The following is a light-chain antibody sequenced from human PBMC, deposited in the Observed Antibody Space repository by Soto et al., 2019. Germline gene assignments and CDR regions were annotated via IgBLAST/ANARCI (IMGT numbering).Light chain of an antibody. CDR2: GAS. V-gene: IGKV3-20*01. CDR3: QQYASSPLT. CDR1: QSVRSNY. J-gene: IGKJ4*01. Sequence: EIVLTQSPGTLSLSSGERATLSCRASQSVRSNYLAWYQQKPGQAPRLLIYGASSSATGIPDRFGGSGSGTDFTLTISRLEPEDFAVYSCQQYASSPLTCGGGTKVEIK.